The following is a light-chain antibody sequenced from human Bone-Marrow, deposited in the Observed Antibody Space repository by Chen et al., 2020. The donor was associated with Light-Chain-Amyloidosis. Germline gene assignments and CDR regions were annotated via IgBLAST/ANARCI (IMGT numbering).Light chain of an antibody. Sequence: SYVLTQPSSVSVAPGQTATIACGGNNIGSTSVHWYQQTPGQAPLLVVYDDSDRPSGIPERLSGSNYGNTATLTISRVEAGDEADYYCQVWDRSSDRPAFGGGTKLTVL. V-gene: IGLV3-21*02. CDR1: NIGSTS. CDR2: DDS. CDR3: QVWDRSSDRPA. J-gene: IGLJ3*02.